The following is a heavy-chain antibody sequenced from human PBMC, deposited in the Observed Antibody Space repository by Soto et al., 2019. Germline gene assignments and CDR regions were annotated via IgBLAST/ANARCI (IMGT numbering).Heavy chain of an antibody. CDR2: FLASGGNT. J-gene: IGHJ4*02. Sequence: SVKVSCKASGYSFFSYYIHWVRQAPGQGLEWMGRFLASGGNTDYAQRFRGRVSMTRDTSSTNTVSLELTSLTSDDTAVYYCARGGATIFGVIDSWGQGNRVTVSS. V-gene: IGHV1-46*01. CDR3: ARGGATIFGVIDS. CDR1: GYSFFSYY. D-gene: IGHD3-3*02.